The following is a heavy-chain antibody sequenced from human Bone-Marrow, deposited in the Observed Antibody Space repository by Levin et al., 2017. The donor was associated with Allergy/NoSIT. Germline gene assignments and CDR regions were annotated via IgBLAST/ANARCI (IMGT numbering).Heavy chain of an antibody. J-gene: IGHJ2*01. D-gene: IGHD5-18*01. V-gene: IGHV4-59*01. CDR1: DGSIGVYY. CDR2: INYIGST. Sequence: SETLSLTCTISDGSIGVYYWNWIRQSPGRGLEWIGYINYIGSTNYNPSLKSRVTISLDTPNNQFSLRLTSVTAADTAVYYCAKDRSYGFGYFSLWGRGSLVTVSS. CDR3: AKDRSYGFGYFSL.